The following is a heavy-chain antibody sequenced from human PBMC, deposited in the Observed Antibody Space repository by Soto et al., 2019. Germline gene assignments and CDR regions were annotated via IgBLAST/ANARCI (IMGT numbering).Heavy chain of an antibody. Sequence: QVQLVQSGAEVKKPGSSVKVSCKASGGTFSSFVISWVRQAPGQGLEWMGRIIPSIGIINYAQKFQGRVTITADTSTSTAYMELSSLGSDDTAVYYCAREGDMKFHSDSSDEPGYWGQGTLVTVSS. CDR1: GGTFSSFV. V-gene: IGHV1-69*04. CDR2: IIPSIGII. CDR3: AREGDMKFHSDSSDEPGY. J-gene: IGHJ4*02. D-gene: IGHD3-22*01.